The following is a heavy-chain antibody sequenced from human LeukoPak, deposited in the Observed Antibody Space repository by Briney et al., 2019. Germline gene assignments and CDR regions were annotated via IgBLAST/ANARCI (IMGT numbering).Heavy chain of an antibody. CDR2: ISAYNGNT. V-gene: IGHV1-18*01. D-gene: IGHD2-2*01. CDR3: ARAKIVVVPAGIYYYYGMDV. Sequence: ASVKVSCKASGYTFTSYGISWVRQAPGQGLEWMGWISAYNGNTNYAQKLQGRVTMTTDTSTSTAYMELRSLRSDDTAVYYCARAKIVVVPAGIYYYYGMDVWGQGTTVTVSS. J-gene: IGHJ6*02. CDR1: GYTFTSYG.